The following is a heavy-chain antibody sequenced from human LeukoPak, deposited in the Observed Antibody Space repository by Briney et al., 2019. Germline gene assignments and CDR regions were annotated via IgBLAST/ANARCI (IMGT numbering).Heavy chain of an antibody. CDR3: AREEEQLWFFDY. Sequence: GGSLRLSCAASGFTFSSYSMNWVRQAPGQGLEWVSSISSSSSYIYYADSVKGRFTISRDNAKNSLYLQMNSLRAEDTAVYYCAREEEQLWFFDYWGQGTLVTVSS. CDR1: GFTFSSYS. J-gene: IGHJ4*02. V-gene: IGHV3-21*01. CDR2: ISSSSSYI. D-gene: IGHD5-18*01.